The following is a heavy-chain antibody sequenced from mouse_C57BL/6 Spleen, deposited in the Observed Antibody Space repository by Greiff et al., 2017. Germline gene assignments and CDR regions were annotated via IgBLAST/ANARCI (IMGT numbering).Heavy chain of an antibody. CDR1: GYSITSGYD. CDR2: ISYSGST. J-gene: IGHJ1*03. Sequence: EVKVVESGPGMVKPSQSLSLTCTVTGYSITSGYDWHWIRHFPGNKLEWMGYISYSGSTNYNPSLKSRISITHDTSKNHFFLKLKSVTTEDTATYYCAREGDSNWYFDVWGTGTTVTVSS. V-gene: IGHV3-1*01. CDR3: AREGDSNWYFDV.